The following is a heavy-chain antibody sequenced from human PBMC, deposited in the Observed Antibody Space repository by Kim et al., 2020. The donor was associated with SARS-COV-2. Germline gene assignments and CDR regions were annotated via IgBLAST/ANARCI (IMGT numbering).Heavy chain of an antibody. J-gene: IGHJ4*02. Sequence: ASVKVSCKASGYTFTSYYIHWVRQAPGQGLEWVGIINPSGGSTSYAQKFQGRVTMTRDTSTSTVYMELSSLRSEDTAVYYCAMVSYGSGVDYWGQGTLVTFSS. CDR2: INPSGGST. CDR3: AMVSYGSGVDY. CDR1: GYTFTSYY. D-gene: IGHD3-10*01. V-gene: IGHV1-46*01.